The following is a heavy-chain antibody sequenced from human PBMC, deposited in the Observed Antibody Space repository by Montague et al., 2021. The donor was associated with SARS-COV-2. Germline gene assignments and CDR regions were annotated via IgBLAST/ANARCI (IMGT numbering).Heavy chain of an antibody. CDR3: VNLTPCDSIRCYYYYYSATDV. D-gene: IGHD3-22*01. Sequence: PALVKPTQTLALTCTFSGFSLSRSGVGVGWIRQPPGKAPEWLAVVYWDNDKRHSPSLESRITITKDTSKNQVVLTMTNMDPVDTATYYCVNLTPCDSIRCYYYYYSATDVWGQGTSVTVSS. CDR1: GFSLSRSGVG. V-gene: IGHV2-5*02. CDR2: VYWDNDK. J-gene: IGHJ6*02.